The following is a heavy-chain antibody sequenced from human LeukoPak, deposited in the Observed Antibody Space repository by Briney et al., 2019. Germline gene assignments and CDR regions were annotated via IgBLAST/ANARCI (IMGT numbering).Heavy chain of an antibody. CDR2: IRYDGSNK. CDR1: GFTFSSYG. D-gene: IGHD4-23*01. J-gene: IGHJ4*02. CDR3: AKALLSHYGGNYSPFDY. Sequence: GGSLRLSCAASGFTFSSYGMHWVRQAPGKGLEWVAFIRYDGSNKYYADSVKGRFTISRDNSKNTLYLQMNSLRAEDTAVYYCAKALLSHYGGNYSPFDYWGQGTLVTVSS. V-gene: IGHV3-30*02.